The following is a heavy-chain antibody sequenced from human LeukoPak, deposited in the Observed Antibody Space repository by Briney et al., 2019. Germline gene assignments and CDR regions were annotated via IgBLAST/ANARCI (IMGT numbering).Heavy chain of an antibody. D-gene: IGHD6-13*01. CDR3: ARGYSSSSDYYYYYMDV. Sequence: GASVKVSCKASGYAFTTYYIHWVRQAPGQGLEWMGIINPALGSTSYTQKFQGRVTMTRDTSTSTVYMELSSLRYEDTAVYYCARGYSSSSDYYYYYMDVWGKGTTVTISS. CDR2: INPALGST. J-gene: IGHJ6*03. CDR1: GYAFTTYY. V-gene: IGHV1-46*01.